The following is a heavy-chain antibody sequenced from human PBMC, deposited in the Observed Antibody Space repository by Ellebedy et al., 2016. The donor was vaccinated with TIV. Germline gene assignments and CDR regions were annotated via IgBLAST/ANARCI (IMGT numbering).Heavy chain of an antibody. CDR2: INAGNGNT. V-gene: IGHV1-3*01. J-gene: IGHJ4*02. Sequence: ASVKVSCKASGYTFTSYAMHWVRQAPGQRLEWMGWINAGNGNTKYSQKFQGRVTITRDTSASTAYMELSSLRSEDTAVYYCARASVYYYDSSGYYYVGDFDYWGQGTLVTVSS. CDR1: GYTFTSYA. CDR3: ARASVYYYDSSGYYYVGDFDY. D-gene: IGHD3-22*01.